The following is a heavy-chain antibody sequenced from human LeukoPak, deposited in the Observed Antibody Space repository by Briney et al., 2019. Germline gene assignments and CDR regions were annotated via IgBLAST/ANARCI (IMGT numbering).Heavy chain of an antibody. Sequence: GGSLRLSCAASGFTFSSYGMYWVRQAPGKGLEWVAVIWYDGSNKYYADSVKGRFTISRDNSKNTLYLQMNSLRAEDTAVYYCARDFRSVQLERRRAFDIWGQGTMVTVSS. V-gene: IGHV3-33*01. CDR2: IWYDGSNK. CDR1: GFTFSSYG. J-gene: IGHJ3*02. CDR3: ARDFRSVQLERRRAFDI. D-gene: IGHD1-1*01.